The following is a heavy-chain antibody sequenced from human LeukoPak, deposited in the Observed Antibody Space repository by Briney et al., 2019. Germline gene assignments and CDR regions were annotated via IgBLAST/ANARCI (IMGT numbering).Heavy chain of an antibody. D-gene: IGHD3-10*01. Sequence: PSETLSLTCRVSGASINSGSNYWGWIRQPPGTTLEWIGSIYSSGSTYYNPSLKSRVIIMIDTPKNHFSLTLSSVTAADTAVYYCARDQILLWFGELLPYYFDYWGQGTLVTVSS. CDR3: ARDQILLWFGELLPYYFDY. V-gene: IGHV4-39*07. J-gene: IGHJ4*02. CDR2: IYSSGST. CDR1: GASINSGSNY.